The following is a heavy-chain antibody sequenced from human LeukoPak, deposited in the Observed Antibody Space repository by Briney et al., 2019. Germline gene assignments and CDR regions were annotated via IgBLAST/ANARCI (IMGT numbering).Heavy chain of an antibody. CDR1: GGSISSGDYY. J-gene: IGHJ2*01. V-gene: IGHV4-30-4*01. Sequence: SETLSLTCTVSGGSISSGDYYWSWIRQPPGKGLEWIGYIYYSGSTYYNPSLKSRVTISVDTSKNQFSLKLSSVTAADTAVYYCARDAQCRYGAYPYWYFDLWGRGTLVTVSS. CDR2: IYYSGST. CDR3: ARDAQCRYGAYPYWYFDL. D-gene: IGHD4-17*01.